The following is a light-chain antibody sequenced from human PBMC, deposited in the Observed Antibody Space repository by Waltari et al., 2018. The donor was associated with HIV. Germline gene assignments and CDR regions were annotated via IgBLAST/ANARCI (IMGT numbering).Light chain of an antibody. Sequence: QSALTQPRSVSGSPGQSVTISCIGTNSDVGGYNYVPWYRQHPGEAPKLIIYDVTKRPAGVPDRCAGAKSVNTASLTVSGLQADDEAEYYCCSYAGSYTWLFGGGTKLTVL. J-gene: IGLJ2*01. V-gene: IGLV2-11*01. CDR2: DVT. CDR1: NSDVGGYNY. CDR3: CSYAGSYTWL.